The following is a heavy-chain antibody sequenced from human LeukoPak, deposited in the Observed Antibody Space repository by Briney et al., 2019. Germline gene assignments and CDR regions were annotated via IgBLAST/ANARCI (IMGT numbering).Heavy chain of an antibody. D-gene: IGHD4-17*01. CDR1: GGSISSSTYF. CDR2: IFYSGSI. CDR3: ARGNDYGDYEALDY. J-gene: IGHJ4*02. V-gene: IGHV4-39*01. Sequence: SETLSLTCTVSGGSISSSTYFWGWIRQPPGKGLEWIGNIFYSGSIYYNPSLKSRVTISVDTSKNQFSLKLSSVTAADTAVYYCARGNDYGDYEALDYWGQGTLVTVSS.